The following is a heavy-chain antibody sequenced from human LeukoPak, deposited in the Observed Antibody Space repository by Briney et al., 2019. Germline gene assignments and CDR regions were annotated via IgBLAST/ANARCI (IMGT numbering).Heavy chain of an antibody. V-gene: IGHV1-46*01. Sequence: ASVKVSCKASGYTFTSYYMHWVRQAPGQGLEWMGIINPSGGSTSYAQKFQGRVTMTRDTSTSTVYMELSSLRSEDTAVYYCARGFVVVPAAMPQFDPWGQGTLVTVSS. D-gene: IGHD2-2*01. J-gene: IGHJ5*02. CDR3: ARGFVVVPAAMPQFDP. CDR2: INPSGGST. CDR1: GYTFTSYY.